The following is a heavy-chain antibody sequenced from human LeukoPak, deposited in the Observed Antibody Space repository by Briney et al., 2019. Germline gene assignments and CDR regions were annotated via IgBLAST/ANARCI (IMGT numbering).Heavy chain of an antibody. CDR1: GFTFSNYW. V-gene: IGHV3-7*01. J-gene: IGHJ4*02. D-gene: IGHD2-8*02. CDR3: VRAPATNEWRCMDY. Sequence: PGGSLRLSYAASGFTFSNYWMGWVRQAPGKGLEWVANIKQDGSEKRYVDPVEGRFTISRDNAKNSLYLQMSSLRAEDTGVYYCVRAPATNEWRCMDYWGQGTLVTVSS. CDR2: IKQDGSEK.